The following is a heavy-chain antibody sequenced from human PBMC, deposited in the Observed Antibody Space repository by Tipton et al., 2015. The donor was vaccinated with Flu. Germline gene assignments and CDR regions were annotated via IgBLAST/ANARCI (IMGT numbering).Heavy chain of an antibody. CDR3: ARSGPTPFYDS. D-gene: IGHD2-15*01. Sequence: TLSLTCSVSGYSIRTGYIWAWIRQPPGKGLEFVGSIWHNVRAYHNPSLKSRVTLSIDTSKNQFSLNLSSVTAADTAVYYCARSGPTPFYDSWGQGALVIVSS. CDR2: IWHNVRA. CDR1: GYSIRTGYI. J-gene: IGHJ4*02. V-gene: IGHV4-38-2*01.